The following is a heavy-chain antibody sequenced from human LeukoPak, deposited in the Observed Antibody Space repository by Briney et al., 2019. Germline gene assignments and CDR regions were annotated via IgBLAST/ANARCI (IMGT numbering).Heavy chain of an antibody. CDR1: GGSTSSSNW. D-gene: IGHD1-26*01. V-gene: IGHV4-4*02. CDR2: IYHSGST. Sequence: SGTLSLTCAVSGGSTSSSNWWSWVRQPPGKGLEWIGEIYHSGSTNYNPSLKSRVTISVDKSKNQFSLKLSSVTAADTAVYYCAKDGVGSIVYHYYMDVWGKGTTVTISS. J-gene: IGHJ6*03. CDR3: AKDGVGSIVYHYYMDV.